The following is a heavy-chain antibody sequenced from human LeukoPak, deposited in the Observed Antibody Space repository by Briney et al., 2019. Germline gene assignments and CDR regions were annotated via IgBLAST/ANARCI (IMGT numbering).Heavy chain of an antibody. V-gene: IGHV1-69*04. D-gene: IGHD3-22*01. CDR3: ARRYYDSSGYYKGEYDY. J-gene: IGHJ4*02. CDR2: IIPILGIA. CDR1: GGTFSSYA. Sequence: SVKVSCKASGGTFSSYAISWVRQAPGQGLEWMGRIIPILGIASYAQKFQGRVTITADKSTSTAYMELSSLRSEDTAVYYCARRYYDSSGYYKGEYDYWGQGTLVTVSS.